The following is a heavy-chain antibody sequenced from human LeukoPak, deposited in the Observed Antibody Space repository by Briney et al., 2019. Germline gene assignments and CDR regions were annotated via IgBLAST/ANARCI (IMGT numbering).Heavy chain of an antibody. CDR2: IGSSGTTI. CDR1: GFPFSFYE. CDR3: ALLAVASDFDY. J-gene: IGHJ4*02. V-gene: IGHV3-48*03. D-gene: IGHD6-19*01. Sequence: GGSLRLSCAVSGFPFSFYEMNWVRQAPGKGLEWVSNIGSSGTTIYYADSVKGRFSIPRDNAKSSLYLQMNSLRVEDTAVYYCALLAVASDFDYWGQGALVTVSS.